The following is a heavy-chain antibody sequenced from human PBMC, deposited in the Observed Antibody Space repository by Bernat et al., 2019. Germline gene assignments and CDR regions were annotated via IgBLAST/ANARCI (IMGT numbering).Heavy chain of an antibody. Sequence: QLQLQESGPGLVKPSETLSLTCTVSGGSISSSSYYCGWIRQPPGKGLEWIGSIYYSGSTYYNPSLKSRVTISVDTSKNQFSLKLSSVTAADTAVYYCARWDPMGAGVRGYGFDIWGQGTMVTVSS. CDR3: ARWDPMGAGVRGYGFDI. J-gene: IGHJ3*02. V-gene: IGHV4-39*01. D-gene: IGHD4-23*01. CDR2: IYYSGST. CDR1: GGSISSSSYY.